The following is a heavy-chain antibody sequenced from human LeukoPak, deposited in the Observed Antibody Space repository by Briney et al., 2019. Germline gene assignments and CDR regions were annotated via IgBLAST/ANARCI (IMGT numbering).Heavy chain of an antibody. Sequence: ASVKVSCKASGYTFTSYDINWVRQATGQGLEWMGWMNPNSGNTGYAQKFQGRVTMTRNTSISTAYMELSSLRSEDMAVYYCARGLYSTGWYSGEYYFDYWGQGTLVTVSS. J-gene: IGHJ4*02. CDR1: GYTFTSYD. V-gene: IGHV1-8*01. D-gene: IGHD6-19*01. CDR3: ARGLYSTGWYSGEYYFDY. CDR2: MNPNSGNT.